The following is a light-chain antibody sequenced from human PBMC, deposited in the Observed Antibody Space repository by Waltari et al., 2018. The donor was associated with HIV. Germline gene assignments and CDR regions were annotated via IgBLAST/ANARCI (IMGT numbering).Light chain of an antibody. CDR1: QTVSTF. V-gene: IGKV3-11*01. Sequence: EIVLTQSPATLSLSPGETATLSCRASQTVSTFVAWYQQKPGQSPRLLISGVSARAPGIPVRFSGSGSETDFTLTISGLEPDDFAVYFCQQRKYLYTFGQGTKVEI. J-gene: IGKJ2*01. CDR2: GVS. CDR3: QQRKYLYT.